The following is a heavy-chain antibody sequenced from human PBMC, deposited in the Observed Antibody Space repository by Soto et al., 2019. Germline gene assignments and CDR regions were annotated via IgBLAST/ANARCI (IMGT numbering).Heavy chain of an antibody. J-gene: IGHJ4*02. Sequence: ASVKVSCKASGYSFTNYAIYWLRQAPGQRLEWMGRIDAGTGNTKYSQQFQGRVTIIRDTSASTAYMELSSLTSEDTAVYYCARGASSSWTSLDYWGQGTPVTVSP. V-gene: IGHV1-3*01. CDR2: IDAGTGNT. CDR3: ARGASSSWTSLDY. CDR1: GYSFTNYA. D-gene: IGHD6-13*01.